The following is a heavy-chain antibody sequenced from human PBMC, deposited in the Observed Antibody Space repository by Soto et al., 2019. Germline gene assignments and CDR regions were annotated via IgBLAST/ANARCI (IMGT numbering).Heavy chain of an antibody. D-gene: IGHD3-9*01. CDR2: SRSNADGGTA. J-gene: IGHJ4*02. CDR3: TTDSRPYYDIWTGLDS. V-gene: IGHV3-15*01. CDR1: GFTFNNAW. Sequence: EVQLVESGGGLVKSGGSLRLSCAASGFTFNNAWMSWVRQAPGKGLEWVGRSRSNADGGTAVYAAPVNGRFTISRDDSKNTLYLQMNSLKTEDTAVYYCTTDSRPYYDIWTGLDSWGQGTLVTVSS.